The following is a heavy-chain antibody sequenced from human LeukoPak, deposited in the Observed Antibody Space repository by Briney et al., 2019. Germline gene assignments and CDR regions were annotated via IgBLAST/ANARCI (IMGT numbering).Heavy chain of an antibody. D-gene: IGHD4-11*01. CDR1: GYTFTGYY. CDR2: INPNSGGT. CDR3: ARDIDSGTTPNFDY. V-gene: IGHV1-2*02. J-gene: IGHJ4*02. Sequence: ASVKVSCKASGYTFTGYYMHWVRQAPGQGLEWMGWINPNSGGTNYAQKFQGRVTMTRDTSISTAHMELSRLRSDDTAVYYCARDIDSGTTPNFDYWGQGTLVTVSS.